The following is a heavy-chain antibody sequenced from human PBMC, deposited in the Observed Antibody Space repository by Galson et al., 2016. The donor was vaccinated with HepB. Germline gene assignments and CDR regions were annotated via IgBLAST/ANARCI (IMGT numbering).Heavy chain of an antibody. J-gene: IGHJ5*02. V-gene: IGHV3-30*18. Sequence: SLRLSCAVSGFDFSIYGLHWVRQAPDKGLEWVAVISYDGSRTYYGGAVKGRFTVSRDNSKNRLYLQMNSLRPEDTAIYYCAKAMAAARTNWFDPWGQGVLVTVSS. D-gene: IGHD6-13*01. CDR1: GFDFSIYG. CDR3: AKAMAAARTNWFDP. CDR2: ISYDGSRT.